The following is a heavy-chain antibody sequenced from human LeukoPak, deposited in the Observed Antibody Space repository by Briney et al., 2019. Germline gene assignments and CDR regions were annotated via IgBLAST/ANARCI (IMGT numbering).Heavy chain of an antibody. Sequence: GGSLRLSCAASGFTFSSYGMHWVRQAPGKGLEWVAVISYDGSNKYYADSVKGRFTISRDNAKNSLYLQMNSLRAEDTALYYCAKGSTAVAGTCYFDYWGQGTLVTVSS. CDR2: ISYDGSNK. V-gene: IGHV3-30*18. CDR3: AKGSTAVAGTCYFDY. CDR1: GFTFSSYG. D-gene: IGHD6-19*01. J-gene: IGHJ4*02.